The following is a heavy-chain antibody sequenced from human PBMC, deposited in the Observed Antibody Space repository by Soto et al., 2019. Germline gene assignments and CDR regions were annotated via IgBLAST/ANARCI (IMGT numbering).Heavy chain of an antibody. V-gene: IGHV4-39*01. CDR3: ARLFDGDYYLDY. CDR1: GGSISSSSYY. CDR2: IYYRGST. D-gene: IGHD4-17*01. J-gene: IGHJ4*02. Sequence: SETLSLTCTVSGGSISSSSYYWGWIRQPPGKGLEWIGSIYYRGSTYYNPSLKSRVTISVDTSKNQFSLKLSSVTAADTAVYYCARLFDGDYYLDYCGQGSLVTVSS.